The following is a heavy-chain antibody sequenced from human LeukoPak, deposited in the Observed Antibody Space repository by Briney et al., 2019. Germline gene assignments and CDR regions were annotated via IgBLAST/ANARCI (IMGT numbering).Heavy chain of an antibody. CDR3: ARDRIGGTYYDY. Sequence: ASVKVSCNASGYTISNYAFTWVRQAPGQGLEWMGWISVFNGNTKYAQKLQGRVTMTTDTSTSTAYMELRSLTSDDTAVYYCARDRIGGTYYDYWGQGTLVTVSS. CDR1: GYTISNYA. CDR2: ISVFNGNT. J-gene: IGHJ4*02. D-gene: IGHD1-26*01. V-gene: IGHV1-18*01.